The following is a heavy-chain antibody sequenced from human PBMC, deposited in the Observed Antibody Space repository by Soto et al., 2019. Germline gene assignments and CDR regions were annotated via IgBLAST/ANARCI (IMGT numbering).Heavy chain of an antibody. J-gene: IGHJ4*02. CDR2: IYPGDSDT. V-gene: IGHV5-51*01. Sequence: PGESLTISCKGSGYSFTSYWIGWVRQMPGKGLEWMGIIYPGDSDTRYSPSFQSQVTISADKSISTAYLQRSSLKASDTAMYYCATLQMGGGVISPNYCGYWGQGTRVSVAS. CDR1: GYSFTSYW. D-gene: IGHD3-10*01. CDR3: ATLQMGGGVISPNYCGY.